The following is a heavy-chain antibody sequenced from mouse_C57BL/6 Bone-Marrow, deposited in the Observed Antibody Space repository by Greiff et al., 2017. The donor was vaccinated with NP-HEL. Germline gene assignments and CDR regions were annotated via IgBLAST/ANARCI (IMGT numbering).Heavy chain of an antibody. V-gene: IGHV1-55*01. CDR3: ARETAQDTWLAY. D-gene: IGHD3-2*02. Sequence: QVQLQQPGAELVKPGASVKLSCKASGYTFTSYWITWVKQRPGQGLEWIGAIYPGSGSTNYHEKFKSKATLTVDNSSSTAYMQLSSLTAEDAAVYYCARETAQDTWLAYGGQGTLVTVSA. J-gene: IGHJ3*01. CDR1: GYTFTSYW. CDR2: IYPGSGST.